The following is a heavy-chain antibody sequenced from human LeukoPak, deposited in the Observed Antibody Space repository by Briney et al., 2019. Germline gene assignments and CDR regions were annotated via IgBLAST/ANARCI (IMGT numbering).Heavy chain of an antibody. Sequence: GGSLRLSCAASGFTFSTYSMNWVRQAPGKGLEWVSSITGRSSFIYYADSVKGRFNISRDNAKNSLHLQMNSLRAEDTAVYYCVRDANYHDGSNYYDVLDIWGEGTMVTDSP. V-gene: IGHV3-21*01. D-gene: IGHD3-22*01. CDR2: ITGRSSFI. J-gene: IGHJ3*02. CDR1: GFTFSTYS. CDR3: VRDANYHDGSNYYDVLDI.